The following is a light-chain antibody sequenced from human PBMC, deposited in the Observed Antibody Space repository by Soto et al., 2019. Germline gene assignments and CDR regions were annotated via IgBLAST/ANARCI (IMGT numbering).Light chain of an antibody. V-gene: IGLV2-23*03. CDR2: EGS. Sequence: QSALTQPASVSGSPGQSITISCTGTSSDVGSYNLVSWYQQHPGKAPKLMIYEGSKRPSGVSNRFSGSKSGNTASLTISWLQAEDEADYYCCSYAGSSTFRVFGGGTKLTVL. J-gene: IGLJ2*01. CDR1: SSDVGSYNL. CDR3: CSYAGSSTFRV.